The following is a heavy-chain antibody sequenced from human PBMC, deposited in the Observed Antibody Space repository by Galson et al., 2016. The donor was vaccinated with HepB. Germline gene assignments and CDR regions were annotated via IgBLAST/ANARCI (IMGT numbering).Heavy chain of an antibody. J-gene: IGHJ3*02. CDR2: IYISGST. V-gene: IGHV4-39*01. D-gene: IGHD3-16*01. Sequence: SETLSLTCTVSGGSISSHNYYWGWIRQPPGKGLEWIGSIYISGSTYYNPSLKSRVTTSIDTSKNQLSLKLTSATAADTAVYYCARVTLGRYGPQGTFDIWGQGTLVTVSS. CDR3: ARVTLGRYGPQGTFDI. CDR1: GGSISSHNYY.